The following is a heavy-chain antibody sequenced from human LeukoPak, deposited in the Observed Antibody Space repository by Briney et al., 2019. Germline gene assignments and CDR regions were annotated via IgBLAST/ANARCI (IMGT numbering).Heavy chain of an antibody. J-gene: IGHJ4*02. CDR3: ARNRGDSSSYHDY. V-gene: IGHV1-3*01. Sequence: ASVKVSCKASGYTFTSYAMHWVRQAPGQRLEWMGWINAGNGNTKYSQKFQGRVTITRDTSASTAYMELSSLRSEDAAVYYCARNRGDSSSYHDYWGQGTLVTVSS. CDR1: GYTFTSYA. CDR2: INAGNGNT. D-gene: IGHD6-13*01.